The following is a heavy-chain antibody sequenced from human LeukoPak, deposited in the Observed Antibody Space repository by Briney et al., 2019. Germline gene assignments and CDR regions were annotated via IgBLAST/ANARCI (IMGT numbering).Heavy chain of an antibody. V-gene: IGHV1-46*01. CDR1: GYTFTSNY. CDR3: ARDQEGFDY. J-gene: IGHJ4*02. CDR2: IYPRDGST. Sequence: ASVNVSCKASGYTFTSNYIHWVRQAPGQGLEWMGMIYPRDGSTSYAQKFQGRVTVTRDTSTSTVHMELSSLRSEDTAVYYCARDQEGFDYWGQGTLVTVSS.